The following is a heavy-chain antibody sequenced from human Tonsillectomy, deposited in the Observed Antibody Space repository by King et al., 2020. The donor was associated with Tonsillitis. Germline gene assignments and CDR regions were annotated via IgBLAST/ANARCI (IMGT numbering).Heavy chain of an antibody. CDR1: GGSVSTSRSY. CDR3: TSPASGSTWAYYNGLDV. J-gene: IGHJ6*02. V-gene: IGHV4-39*01. CDR2: FYSGGTT. D-gene: IGHD6-13*01. Sequence: QLQESGPGLVKPSETLSLSCTVSGGSVSTSRSYWAWIRQPPGKGLEWVGTFYSGGTTYYNPSLRSRGTVSVDTSKNQFSLRMTSVTAADTAVYYCTSPASGSTWAYYNGLDVWGPGTSVIVSS.